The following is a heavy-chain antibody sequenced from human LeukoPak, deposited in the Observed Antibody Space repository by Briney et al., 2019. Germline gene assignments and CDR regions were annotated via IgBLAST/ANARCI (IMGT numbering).Heavy chain of an antibody. CDR1: GFTFSSYS. J-gene: IGHJ4*02. D-gene: IGHD6-13*01. V-gene: IGHV3-21*01. Sequence: GGSLRLSCAASGFTFSSYSMNWVRQAPGKGPEWVSSVSSSSTYIYYADSVKGRFTISRDNAKNSLFLQMNSLRAEDTAVYYCARVITDTSSWYGSDYWGQGIPVTVSS. CDR3: ARVITDTSSWYGSDY. CDR2: VSSSSTYI.